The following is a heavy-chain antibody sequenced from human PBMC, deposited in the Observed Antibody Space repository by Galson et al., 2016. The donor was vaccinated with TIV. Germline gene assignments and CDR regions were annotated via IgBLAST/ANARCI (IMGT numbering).Heavy chain of an antibody. D-gene: IGHD2-21*01. Sequence: SLRLSCAASGFTFDDHGMSWVRQPPGKGLEWVSGINWNGGGTAYADSVKGRFSISRDNSKNPLYLQMNNLRLDDTAVYYCARDRRHCGNNCYLYYYYGMDVWGQGTTVTVSS. CDR2: INWNGGGT. CDR1: GFTFDDHG. V-gene: IGHV3-20*04. CDR3: ARDRRHCGNNCYLYYYYGMDV. J-gene: IGHJ6*02.